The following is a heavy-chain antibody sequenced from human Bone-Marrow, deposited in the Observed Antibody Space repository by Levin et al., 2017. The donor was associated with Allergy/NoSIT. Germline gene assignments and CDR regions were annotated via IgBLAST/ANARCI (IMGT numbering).Heavy chain of an antibody. Sequence: GGSLRLSCAASGFTFSSYNLNWVRQAPGKGLEWISFITGGSGTIFYADSVKGRFTLSRDHAKNSLYLQMKSLRDEDTAVYYCARDRVGATHDAFDIWGQGPMVTVSS. V-gene: IGHV3-48*02. CDR2: ITGGSGTI. CDR3: ARDRVGATHDAFDI. D-gene: IGHD1-26*01. J-gene: IGHJ3*02. CDR1: GFTFSSYN.